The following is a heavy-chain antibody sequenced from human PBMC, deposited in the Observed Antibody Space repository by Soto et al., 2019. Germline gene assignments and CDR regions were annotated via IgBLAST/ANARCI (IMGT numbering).Heavy chain of an antibody. J-gene: IGHJ4*02. CDR2: IYYSGST. CDR3: ARRAAAGTHHFDY. D-gene: IGHD6-13*01. Sequence: PSETLSLTCTVSGGSISSYYWSWIRQPPGKGLEWIGYIYYSGSTNYNPSLKSRVTISVDTSKNQFSLKLSSVTAADTAVYYCARRAAAGTHHFDYWGQGTLVTVSS. V-gene: IGHV4-59*01. CDR1: GGSISSYY.